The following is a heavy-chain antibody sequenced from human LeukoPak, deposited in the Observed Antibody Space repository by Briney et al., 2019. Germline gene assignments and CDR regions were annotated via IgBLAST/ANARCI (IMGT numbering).Heavy chain of an antibody. Sequence: PSETLSLTCDVSGGSISSGDYSWNWIRQPPGKGLEWIGNIYRSGTTYYNPSLKSRVTISVDRSKNQFSLKLSSVTAADTAVYHCARGDQGTDYWGQGTLVTVSS. V-gene: IGHV4-30-2*01. D-gene: IGHD2-2*01. CDR2: IYRSGTT. CDR1: GGSISSGDYS. J-gene: IGHJ4*02. CDR3: ARGDQGTDY.